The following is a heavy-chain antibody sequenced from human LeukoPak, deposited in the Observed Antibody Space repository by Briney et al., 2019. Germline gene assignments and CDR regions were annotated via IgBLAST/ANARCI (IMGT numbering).Heavy chain of an antibody. CDR1: GITFSNAW. D-gene: IGHD3-3*01. Sequence: GGSLRLSCVVSGITFSNAWMNWVRQTPGKGLEWVGRIKSEVNGGTTDYAAPVKGRFTISRDDSKNTLYLQMSSLKTEDTAVYYCAAMEWGGGFDPWGQGTLVTVSS. V-gene: IGHV3-15*07. CDR2: IKSEVNGGTT. J-gene: IGHJ5*02. CDR3: AAMEWGGGFDP.